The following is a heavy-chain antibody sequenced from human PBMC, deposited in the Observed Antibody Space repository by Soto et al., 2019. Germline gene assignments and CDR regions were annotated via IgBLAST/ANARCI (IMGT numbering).Heavy chain of an antibody. CDR3: ARSKLRGYSYGRVFDY. CDR1: GGSISSYY. Sequence: QVQLQESGPGLVKPSETLSLTCTVSGGSISSYYWSWIRQPPGKGLEWIGYIYYSGSTNYNPSLKSRVTRAVDTSKNQFSLKLSSVTAADTAVYYCARSKLRGYSYGRVFDYWGQGTLVTVSS. J-gene: IGHJ4*02. CDR2: IYYSGST. D-gene: IGHD5-18*01. V-gene: IGHV4-59*01.